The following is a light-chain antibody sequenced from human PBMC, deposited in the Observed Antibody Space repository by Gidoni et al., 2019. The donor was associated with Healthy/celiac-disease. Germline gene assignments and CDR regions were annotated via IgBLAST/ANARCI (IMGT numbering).Light chain of an antibody. Sequence: EIVLTQSPANLSLSPGEKATLSCRASQSVSSYLAWYQQKPGQAPRRLIYDASNRATGIPARFSGSGSGTDFTLTISSLEPEDFAVYYCQQRSNWRGTCGQGTKVEIK. CDR3: QQRSNWRGT. V-gene: IGKV3-11*01. CDR2: DAS. CDR1: QSVSSY. J-gene: IGKJ1*01.